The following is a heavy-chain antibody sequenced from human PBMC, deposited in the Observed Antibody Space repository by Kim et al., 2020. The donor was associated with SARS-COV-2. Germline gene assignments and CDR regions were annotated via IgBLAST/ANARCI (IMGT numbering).Heavy chain of an antibody. CDR3: ARGGDYDILTGYYPSDVYYYYYYGMDV. CDR2: IYYSGST. J-gene: IGHJ6*02. D-gene: IGHD3-9*01. CDR1: GGSISSGDYY. Sequence: SETLSLTCTVSGGSISSGDYYWSWIRQPPGKGLEWIGYIYYSGSTYYNPSLKSRVTISVDTSKNQFSLKLSSVTAADTAVYYCARGGDYDILTGYYPSDVYYYYYYGMDVWGQGTTVTVSS. V-gene: IGHV4-30-4*01.